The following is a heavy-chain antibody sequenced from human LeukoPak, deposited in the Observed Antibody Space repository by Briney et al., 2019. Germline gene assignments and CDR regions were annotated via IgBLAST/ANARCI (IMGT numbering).Heavy chain of an antibody. V-gene: IGHV1-18*01. Sequence: GASVKVSCKASGYTFTSYGISWVRQAPGQGLEWMGWISAYNGNTNYAQKLQGRVTMTTDTSTSTAYMELRSLRSDDTAVYYCARPLYPFAHDAFDIWGQGTMVTVSS. CDR3: ARPLYPFAHDAFDI. CDR2: ISAYNGNT. CDR1: GYTFTSYG. D-gene: IGHD3-16*02. J-gene: IGHJ3*02.